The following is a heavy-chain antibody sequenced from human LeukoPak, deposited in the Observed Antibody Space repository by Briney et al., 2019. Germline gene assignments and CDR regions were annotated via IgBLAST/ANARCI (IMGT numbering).Heavy chain of an antibody. CDR3: ARDFRQGGYHYGMDV. V-gene: IGHV1-69*13. CDR2: IIPIFGTA. CDR1: GGTFSSYA. Sequence: ASVKVSCKASGGTFSSYAISWVRQAPGQGLEWMGGIIPIFGTANYAQKFQGRVTITADESTSTAYMELRSLRSDDTAVYYCARDFRQGGYHYGMDVWGQGTTVTVSS. D-gene: IGHD1-26*01. J-gene: IGHJ6*02.